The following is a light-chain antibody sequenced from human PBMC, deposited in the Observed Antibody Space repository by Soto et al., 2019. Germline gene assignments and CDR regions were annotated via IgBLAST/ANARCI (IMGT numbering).Light chain of an antibody. CDR3: QQSYSTPFYT. CDR1: QSISSY. CDR2: AAS. V-gene: IGKV1-39*01. Sequence: DIQMPQSPSSLSASVGARVTITCRSSQSISSYLNWYQQKQGKAPKLLIYAASSLQSGVPSSFSGSGSGTDFTLTISSLQPEDFATYYCQQSYSTPFYTFGQGTKLEIK. J-gene: IGKJ2*01.